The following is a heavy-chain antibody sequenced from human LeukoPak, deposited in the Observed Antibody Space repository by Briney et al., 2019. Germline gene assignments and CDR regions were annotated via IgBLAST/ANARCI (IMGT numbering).Heavy chain of an antibody. CDR2: VYYSGST. D-gene: IGHD6-13*01. CDR3: ARDSWSLHASFDY. CDR1: GGSISSYY. Sequence: SETLSLTCTVSGGSISSYYWSWIRQPPGKGLEWIGYVYYSGSTNYNPSLKSRVTISVDTSKNQFSLKLSSVTAADTAVYYCARDSWSLHASFDYWGQGTLVTVSS. V-gene: IGHV4-59*12. J-gene: IGHJ4*02.